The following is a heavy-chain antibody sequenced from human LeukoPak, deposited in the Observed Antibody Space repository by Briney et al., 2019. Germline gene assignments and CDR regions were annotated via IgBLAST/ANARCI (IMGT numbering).Heavy chain of an antibody. Sequence: GGSLRLSCAASGFTFSDYYMSWIRQAPGKGLEWVSAISGSGGSTYYADSVKGRFTISRDNSKNTLYLQMNSLRAEDTAVYYCAFGFLEWLSFDYWGQGTLVTVSS. V-gene: IGHV3-23*01. CDR2: ISGSGGST. J-gene: IGHJ4*02. CDR1: GFTFSDYY. D-gene: IGHD3-3*01. CDR3: AFGFLEWLSFDY.